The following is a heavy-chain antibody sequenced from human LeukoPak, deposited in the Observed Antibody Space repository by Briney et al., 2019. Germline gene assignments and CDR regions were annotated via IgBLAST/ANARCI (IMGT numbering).Heavy chain of an antibody. D-gene: IGHD1-7*01. CDR3: ARDLRLETTSGY. Sequence: SETLSLTCTVSGGSISSGGYYWSWIRQHPGKGLEWIGYIYYSGSTYYNPSLKSRVTISVDTSKNQFSLKLSSVTAADTAVYYCARDLRLETTSGYWGQGTLVTVSS. CDR1: GGSISSGGYY. V-gene: IGHV4-31*03. J-gene: IGHJ4*02. CDR2: IYYSGST.